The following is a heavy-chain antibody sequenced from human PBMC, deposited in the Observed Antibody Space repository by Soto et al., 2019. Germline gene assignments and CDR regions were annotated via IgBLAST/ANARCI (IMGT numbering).Heavy chain of an antibody. D-gene: IGHD6-19*01. J-gene: IGHJ4*02. V-gene: IGHV3-23*04. CDR2: ISSSGSIT. CDR3: AKERREVVSGTGDS. CDR1: GFNFKTYA. Sequence: EVQLVESGGGLIQPGGSLRLSCATSGFNFKTYAMSWVRQAPGRGLELVSAISSSGSITYYADSVKGRFTISRDNSKNALFLEMNSLRAEDTALYYCAKERREVVSGTGDSWGRGTLVTVSS.